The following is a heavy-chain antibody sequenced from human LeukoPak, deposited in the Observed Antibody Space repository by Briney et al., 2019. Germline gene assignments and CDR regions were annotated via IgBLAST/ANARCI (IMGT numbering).Heavy chain of an antibody. Sequence: PGGSLRLSCAASGFTFSDYGMHWVRQAPGKGLEWVAPISYDGGNKFYADSVRDRFTISRDNSKNTLFLQMNSLRTEDTAMYYCAKVFEVRGARRPKDYWGQGTLVIVSS. V-gene: IGHV3-30*18. D-gene: IGHD3-10*01. J-gene: IGHJ4*02. CDR1: GFTFSDYG. CDR3: AKVFEVRGARRPKDY. CDR2: ISYDGGNK.